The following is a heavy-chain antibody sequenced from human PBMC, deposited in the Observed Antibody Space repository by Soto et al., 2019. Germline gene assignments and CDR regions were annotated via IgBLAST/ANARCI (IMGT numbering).Heavy chain of an antibody. CDR1: GYTFTAYY. CDR3: VRDRDSDTWPSRDV. V-gene: IGHV1-2*02. CDR2: INAKNGDT. Sequence: QVQLVQSGAEMKKPGASVKVSCEASGYTFTAYYIHWVRQAPGQGLEWMGWINAKNGDTNYAQKFQGRVIMTTDTSTSTAYMELRSLRSDDTAVYYCVRDRDSDTWPSRDVWGQGTTVTVSS. J-gene: IGHJ6*02. D-gene: IGHD1-26*01.